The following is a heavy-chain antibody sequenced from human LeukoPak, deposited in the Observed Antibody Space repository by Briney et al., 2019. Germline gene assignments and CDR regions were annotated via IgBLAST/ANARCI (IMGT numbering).Heavy chain of an antibody. Sequence: SETLSLTCTVSGASISTYYWSWIRQPAGKGLEWIGRIFASGNTNYNPSVKSRIAMSVDTSKNQFSLNLTSVTAADTAIYYCVQDGPTRSDYWGQGILVTVSS. V-gene: IGHV4-4*07. J-gene: IGHJ4*02. CDR2: IFASGNT. CDR3: VQDGPTRSDY. CDR1: GASISTYY. D-gene: IGHD5-24*01.